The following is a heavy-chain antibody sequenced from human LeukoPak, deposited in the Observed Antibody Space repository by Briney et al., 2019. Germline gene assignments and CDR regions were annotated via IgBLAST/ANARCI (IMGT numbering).Heavy chain of an antibody. J-gene: IGHJ6*03. CDR1: GGTFSSYA. Sequence: SVKVSCKASGGTFSSYAISWVRQAPGQGLEWMGRIIPILGIANYAQKFQGRVTITADKSTSTAYMELRSLRSDDTAVYYCARAVVPAAYYYYYMDVWGQGTLVIVSS. V-gene: IGHV1-69*04. D-gene: IGHD2-2*01. CDR2: IIPILGIA. CDR3: ARAVVPAAYYYYYMDV.